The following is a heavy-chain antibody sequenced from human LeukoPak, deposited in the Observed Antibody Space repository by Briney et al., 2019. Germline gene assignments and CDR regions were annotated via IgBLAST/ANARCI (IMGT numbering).Heavy chain of an antibody. CDR2: ISSNGGST. J-gene: IGHJ4*02. CDR3: AKDQGSGLGSYSWGYFDY. CDR1: GFTFSSYA. D-gene: IGHD3-10*01. Sequence: GGSLRLSCAASGFTFSSYAMHWVRQAPGKGLEYVSAISSNGGSTYYANSVKGRFTISRDNSKNTLYLQMGSLRAEDMAVYYCAKDQGSGLGSYSWGYFDYWGRGTLVTVSS. V-gene: IGHV3-64*01.